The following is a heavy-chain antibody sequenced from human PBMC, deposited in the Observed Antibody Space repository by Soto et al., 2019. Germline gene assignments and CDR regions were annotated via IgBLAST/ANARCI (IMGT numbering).Heavy chain of an antibody. CDR2: IYYSGST. CDR1: GGSISSGGYY. D-gene: IGHD4-17*01. Sequence: SETLSLTCTVSGGSISSGGYYWSWIRQHPGKGLEWIGYIYYSGSTYYNPSLKSRVTISVDTSKNQFSLKLSSVTAADTAVYYCARFSTTDGYFDYWGQGTLVTASS. J-gene: IGHJ4*02. V-gene: IGHV4-31*03. CDR3: ARFSTTDGYFDY.